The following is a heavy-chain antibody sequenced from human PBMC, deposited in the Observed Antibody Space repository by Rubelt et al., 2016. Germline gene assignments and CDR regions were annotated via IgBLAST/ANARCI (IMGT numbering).Heavy chain of an antibody. J-gene: IGHJ5*02. D-gene: IGHD3-16*02. Sequence: QVQLVQSGAEVQKPGASVKVSFKASGYTFTSYGISWVPQAPGQGLEWMGWISAYHGNTNHAQNLQVRVTMTTDTSTSSAYMELRGLRADDTAVYYCARVMITFGGVIEVGWFDPWGQGTLVTVSS. CDR1: GYTFTSYG. CDR2: ISAYHGNT. V-gene: IGHV1-18*01. CDR3: ARVMITFGGVIEVGWFDP.